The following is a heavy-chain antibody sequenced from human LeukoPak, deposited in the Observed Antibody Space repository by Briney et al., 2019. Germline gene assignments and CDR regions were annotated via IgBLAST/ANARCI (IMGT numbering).Heavy chain of an antibody. CDR1: GFTLGNYA. V-gene: IGHV3-30-3*01. D-gene: IGHD6-19*01. Sequence: GGSLRLSCAASGFTLGNYAMHWVRQAPGKGLEWVAVISNDGNDKYHADSVKGRFTISRDNPKNTLYLQMNSLRAEDTAVYYCAKDSSGPTSHFDLWGRGTLVTVSS. J-gene: IGHJ2*01. CDR3: AKDSSGPTSHFDL. CDR2: ISNDGNDK.